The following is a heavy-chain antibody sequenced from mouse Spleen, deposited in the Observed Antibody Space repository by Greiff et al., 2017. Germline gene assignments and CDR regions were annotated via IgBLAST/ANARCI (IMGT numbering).Heavy chain of an antibody. CDR2: IDPANGNT. Sequence: VQLQQSGAELVKPGASVKLSCTASGFNFKDTYMHWVKQRPEQGLEWIGRIDPANGNTNYDPKFQGKATITADTSSNTAYLQLSSLTSEDTAVYYCAREDYYDAMDYWGQGTSVTVSS. CDR3: AREDYYDAMDY. CDR1: GFNFKDTY. J-gene: IGHJ4*01. D-gene: IGHD2-4*01. V-gene: IGHV14-3*02.